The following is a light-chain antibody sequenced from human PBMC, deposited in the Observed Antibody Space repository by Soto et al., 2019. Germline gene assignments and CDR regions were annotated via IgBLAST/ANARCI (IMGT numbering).Light chain of an antibody. J-gene: IGKJ5*01. CDR3: QQYNSHPIT. Sequence: DIQVTQSPSTLSASVGDRVTITCRASQSISSWLAWYQHKPGKAPKILLYKASSLESGVPSRFIGSGSGTEFTLTISSLQPDDFATYYCQQYNSHPITFGQGTRLEIK. V-gene: IGKV1-5*03. CDR1: QSISSW. CDR2: KAS.